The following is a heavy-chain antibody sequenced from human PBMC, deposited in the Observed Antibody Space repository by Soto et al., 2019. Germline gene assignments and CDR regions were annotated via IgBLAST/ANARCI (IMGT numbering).Heavy chain of an antibody. CDR2: ISGSGGST. CDR3: AKDHGEWVVVTAPANLFDY. D-gene: IGHD2-21*02. J-gene: IGHJ4*02. CDR1: GFTFSSYA. Sequence: EVQLLESGGGLVQPGGSLRLSCAASGFTFSSYAMSWVRQAPGKGLEWVSAISGSGGSTYYADSVKGRFTISRDNSKNTLYLQMNSLRAEDTDVYYCAKDHGEWVVVTAPANLFDYWGQGTLVTVSS. V-gene: IGHV3-23*01.